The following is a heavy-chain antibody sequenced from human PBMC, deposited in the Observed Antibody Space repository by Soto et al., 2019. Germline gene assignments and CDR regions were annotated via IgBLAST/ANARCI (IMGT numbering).Heavy chain of an antibody. CDR3: ARNPRTYQPMGGWFDP. CDR2: IYTSGST. CDR1: GGSMSSYY. V-gene: IGHV4-4*07. Sequence: PSETLSLTFTVSGGSMSSYYWSWIRQPAGKGLEWIGRIYTSGSTNYNPSLKSRVTMSVDTSKNQFSLKLSSVTAADTAVYYCARNPRTYQPMGGWFDPWGQGTLVTVSS. D-gene: IGHD2-2*01. J-gene: IGHJ5*02.